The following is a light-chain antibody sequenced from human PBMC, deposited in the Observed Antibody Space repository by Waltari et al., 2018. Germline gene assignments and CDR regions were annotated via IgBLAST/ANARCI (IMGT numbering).Light chain of an antibody. CDR2: DAS. CDR1: QGISSA. J-gene: IGKJ3*01. Sequence: AIQLTQSPSSLSASVGDRVTITCRASQGISSALARYQQKPGKAPKLLIYDASSLESGVPSRFSGSGSGTDFTLTISSLQPEDFATYYCQQFNSYLFTFGPGTKVDIK. V-gene: IGKV1-13*02. CDR3: QQFNSYLFT.